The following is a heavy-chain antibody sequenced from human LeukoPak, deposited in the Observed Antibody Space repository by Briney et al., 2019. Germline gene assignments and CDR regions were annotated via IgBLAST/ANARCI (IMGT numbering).Heavy chain of an antibody. Sequence: SVKVSCKASGYTFTSYYMHWVRQAPGQGLEWMGGIIPIFGTANYAQKFQGRVTITTDESTSTAYMELSSLRSEDTAVYYCARAGVVVPAAKYYYMDVWGKGTTVTVSS. J-gene: IGHJ6*03. CDR1: GYTFTSYY. D-gene: IGHD2-2*01. CDR2: IIPIFGTA. CDR3: ARAGVVVPAAKYYYMDV. V-gene: IGHV1-69*05.